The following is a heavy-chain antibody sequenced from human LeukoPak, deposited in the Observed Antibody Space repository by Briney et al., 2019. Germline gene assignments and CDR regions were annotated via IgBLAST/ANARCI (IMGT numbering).Heavy chain of an antibody. J-gene: IGHJ4*02. CDR3: AREGNTAYYFDY. CDR2: INPSGGST. Sequence: GASVKVSCKASGYTFTSYDMHWVGQAPGQGLEWMGIINPSGGSTSYAQKFQGRVTMTRDTSTSTVYMELSSLRSEATAVYYCAREGNTAYYFDYWGQGTLVTVSS. D-gene: IGHD5-18*01. CDR1: GYTFTSYD. V-gene: IGHV1-46*01.